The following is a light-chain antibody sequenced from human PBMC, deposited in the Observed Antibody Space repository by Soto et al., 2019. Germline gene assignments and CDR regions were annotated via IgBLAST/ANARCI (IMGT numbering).Light chain of an antibody. J-gene: IGLJ2*01. V-gene: IGLV1-51*01. Sequence: QSVLTQPPSVSAAPGQKVTISCSGSSSNIENNYVSWYQQLPGTAPKLLIYDNNKRPSGIPDRFSGSKSGTSATLGITGLQTGDEADYYCGTWDSGLSAGQVVFGGGTQLTVL. CDR1: SSNIENNY. CDR3: GTWDSGLSAGQVV. CDR2: DNN.